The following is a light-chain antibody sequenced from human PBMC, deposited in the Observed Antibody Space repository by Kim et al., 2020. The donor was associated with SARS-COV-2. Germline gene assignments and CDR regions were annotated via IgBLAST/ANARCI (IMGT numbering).Light chain of an antibody. CDR2: LYSDGRH. CDR1: SGNSRYS. J-gene: IGLJ2*01. CDR3: QTFGSDTVF. Sequence: SISLNRTLSSGNSRYSIAWYKQQPDKSPRVLMGLYSDGRHVKGDGIPDRLSGATSGPARYLTISGLQSDDEADYYCQTFGSDTVFFGGGTQLTVL. V-gene: IGLV4-69*01.